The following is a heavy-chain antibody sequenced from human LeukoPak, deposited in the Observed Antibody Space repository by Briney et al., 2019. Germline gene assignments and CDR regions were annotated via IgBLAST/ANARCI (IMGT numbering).Heavy chain of an antibody. D-gene: IGHD3-10*01. V-gene: IGHV1-8*03. J-gene: IGHJ4*02. CDR2: MNPNSGNT. CDR3: ARALLWFGELLLFDY. CDR1: GYTFTSYD. Sequence: ASVKVSCKASGYTFTSYDINWVRQATGQGLEWMGWMNPNSGNTGYAQKFQGRVTISRNTSIITAYMELSSLRSEDTAVYYCARALLWFGELLLFDYWGQGTLVTVSS.